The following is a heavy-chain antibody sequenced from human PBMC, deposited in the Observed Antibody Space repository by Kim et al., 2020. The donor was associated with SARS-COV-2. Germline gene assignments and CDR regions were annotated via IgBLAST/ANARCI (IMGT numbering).Heavy chain of an antibody. Sequence: GGSLRLSCAASGFTFSTYDMNWVRQAPGKGLEWVSTITDSGDKTYYVPSVNGRFTISRDNSKNTLYLQMNSLGADDTAIYYCAPHRWIDPWGQGTLVTVSS. CDR2: ITDSGDKT. CDR1: GFTFSTYD. CDR3: APHRWIDP. J-gene: IGHJ5*02. V-gene: IGHV3-23*01.